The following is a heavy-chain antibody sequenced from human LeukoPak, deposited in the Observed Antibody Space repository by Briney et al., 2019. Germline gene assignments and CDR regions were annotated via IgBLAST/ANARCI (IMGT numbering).Heavy chain of an antibody. J-gene: IGHJ4*02. D-gene: IGHD3-22*01. CDR2: INHSGSA. Sequence: PSESLSLTCAVYGGPFSGYYLSWVRQPPGKGLEWVGEINHSGSANYNPSLKSRVTISVDMSKNQFSLKLSSVTAADTAVYYCARARGDYYDSSGYYSAFDYWGQGTLVTVSS. CDR3: ARARGDYYDSSGYYSAFDY. V-gene: IGHV4-34*01. CDR1: GGPFSGYY.